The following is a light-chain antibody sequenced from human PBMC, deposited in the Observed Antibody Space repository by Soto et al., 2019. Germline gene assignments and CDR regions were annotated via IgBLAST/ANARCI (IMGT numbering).Light chain of an antibody. CDR3: SSYISTTSLFV. V-gene: IGLV2-14*01. J-gene: IGLJ1*01. CDR2: EVS. CDR1: SSDVGGYDY. Sequence: QSVLTQPPSASGPPGQSVTISCTGTSSDVGGYDYVSWYQQHPGKAPKLLIYEVSRRPSGISNRFSGSKTVNTASLTISGLQAEDEAEYFCSSYISTTSLFVFGTGTKVTVL.